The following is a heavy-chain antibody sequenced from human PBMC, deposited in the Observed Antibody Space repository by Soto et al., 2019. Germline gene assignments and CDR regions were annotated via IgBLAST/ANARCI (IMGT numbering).Heavy chain of an antibody. CDR2: IYPGDSDT. V-gene: IGHV5-51*01. Sequence: PGESLKISCKGSGYSFTSYWIGWVRQMPGKGLEWMGIIYPGDSDTRYSPSFQGQVTISADKSISTAYLQWSSLKASDTAMYYCASGVPLPGDYDPLYYGMDVWGQGTTVTVSS. CDR3: ASGVPLPGDYDPLYYGMDV. J-gene: IGHJ6*02. D-gene: IGHD4-17*01. CDR1: GYSFTSYW.